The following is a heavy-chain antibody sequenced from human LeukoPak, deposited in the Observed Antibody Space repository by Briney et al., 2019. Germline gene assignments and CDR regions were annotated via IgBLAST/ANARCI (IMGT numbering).Heavy chain of an antibody. J-gene: IGHJ6*02. V-gene: IGHV3-23*01. CDR1: GFTFDDYA. CDR3: ATSSPALYYYDSSGYYRPGGYGMDV. Sequence: GRSLRLSCAASGFTFDDYAMHWVRQAPGKGLEWVSGISGSGGSTYYADSVKGRFTISRDNSKNTLYLQMNSLRAEDTAVYYCATSSPALYYYDSSGYYRPGGYGMDVWGQGTTVTVSS. CDR2: ISGSGGST. D-gene: IGHD3-22*01.